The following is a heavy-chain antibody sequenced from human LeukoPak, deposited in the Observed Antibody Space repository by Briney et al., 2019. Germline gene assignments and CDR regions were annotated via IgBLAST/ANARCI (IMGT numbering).Heavy chain of an antibody. Sequence: SETPSLTCTVSGGSISSGSYYWSWIRQPAGKGLEWIGRIYTSGSTNYNPSLKSRVTISVDTSKNQFSLKLSSVTAADTAVYYCARDPPSPTVTTKYYYYYMDVWGKGTTVTVSS. CDR2: IYTSGST. D-gene: IGHD4-11*01. V-gene: IGHV4-61*02. CDR3: ARDPPSPTVTTKYYYYYMDV. J-gene: IGHJ6*03. CDR1: GGSISSGSYY.